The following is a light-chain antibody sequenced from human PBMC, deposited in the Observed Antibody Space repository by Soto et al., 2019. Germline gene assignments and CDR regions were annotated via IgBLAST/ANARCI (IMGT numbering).Light chain of an antibody. J-gene: IGKJ5*01. V-gene: IGKV3-20*01. Sequence: EIVLTQSPGTLSLSPGERATLSCRASQSVSNNYLAWYQQKPGQAPSLLIYGASSRATGIPDRFSGSGSGTDFTLTISRLEPEDFAVYFCQQYGNSPQTFGQGTRLEIK. CDR3: QQYGNSPQT. CDR2: GAS. CDR1: QSVSNNY.